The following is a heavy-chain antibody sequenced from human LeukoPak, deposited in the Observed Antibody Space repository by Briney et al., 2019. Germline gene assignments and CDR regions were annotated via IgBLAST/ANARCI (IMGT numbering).Heavy chain of an antibody. CDR1: GFTFSSYS. CDR2: ISSSSSYI. J-gene: IGHJ5*02. V-gene: IGHV3-21*01. D-gene: IGHD3-10*01. Sequence: GGSLRLSCAASGFTFSSYSMNWVRQAPGKGLEWVSSISSSSSYIYFADSVKGRFTIPRDNAKNSLYLQMNSLRAEDTAVYYCARPLMYYYGSETYFWFDPWGQGTLVTVSS. CDR3: ARPLMYYYGSETYFWFDP.